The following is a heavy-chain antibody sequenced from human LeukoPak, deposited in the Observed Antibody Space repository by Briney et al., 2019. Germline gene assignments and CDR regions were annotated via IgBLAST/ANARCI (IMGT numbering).Heavy chain of an antibody. CDR2: IRAGGGST. D-gene: IGHD1-26*01. CDR1: GFSFNSYA. V-gene: IGHV3-23*01. J-gene: IGHJ4*02. Sequence: GGSLRLSCAASGFSFNSYAMSWVRQAPGKGLEWVSAIRAGGGSTYYADSVKGRFTISRDNSKSTLHLQMKSLRAEDTAVYYCAKEVRDSGSYSNPDHWGQGTLVTVSS. CDR3: AKEVRDSGSYSNPDH.